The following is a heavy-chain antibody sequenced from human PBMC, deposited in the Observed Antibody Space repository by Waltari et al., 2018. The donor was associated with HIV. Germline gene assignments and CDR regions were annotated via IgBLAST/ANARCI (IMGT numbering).Heavy chain of an antibody. V-gene: IGHV3-74*01. J-gene: IGHJ4*02. D-gene: IGHD3-9*01. CDR1: GFTFSSSW. Sequence: EVQLEESGGGLVQPGGSLRLSCAASGFTFSSSWMHWVRQAPGKGLVWVSRIKSDGTITTYADSVKGRFTISRDNAKNTLFLQMNSLRAEDTAIYYCARDLVVLRYFDWLSTYFDYWGQGTLVTVSS. CDR2: IKSDGTIT. CDR3: ARDLVVLRYFDWLSTYFDY.